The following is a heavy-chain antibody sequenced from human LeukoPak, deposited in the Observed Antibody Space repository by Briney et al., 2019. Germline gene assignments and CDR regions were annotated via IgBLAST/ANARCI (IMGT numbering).Heavy chain of an antibody. CDR1: GGTFSSYA. CDR2: IIPIFGTA. J-gene: IGHJ4*02. CDR3: ARLPSLTGPFDY. D-gene: IGHD3-9*01. V-gene: IGHV1-69*06. Sequence: ASVKVSCKASGGTFSSYAISWVRQAPGQGLEWMGGIIPIFGTASYAQKFQGRVTITADKSTSTAYMELSSLRSEDTAVYYCARLPSLTGPFDYWGQGTLVTVSS.